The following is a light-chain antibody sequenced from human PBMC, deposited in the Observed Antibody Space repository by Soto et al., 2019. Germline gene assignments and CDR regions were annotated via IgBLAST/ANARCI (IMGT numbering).Light chain of an antibody. Sequence: EFGVTQSPGTLSLSPGERATLSCRANQSVGTFLAWYQQRPGQAPRLLIYGASSSATGVPDRFSGTGSGTDFTLTISSLEPEDFSVYYCQQHDSSPWTFGQGTKVEIK. CDR1: QSVGTF. J-gene: IGKJ1*01. V-gene: IGKV3-20*01. CDR3: QQHDSSPWT. CDR2: GAS.